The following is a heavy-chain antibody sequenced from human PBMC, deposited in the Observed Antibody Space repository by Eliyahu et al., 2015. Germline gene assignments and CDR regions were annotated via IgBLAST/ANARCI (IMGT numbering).Heavy chain of an antibody. CDR2: IHPDGSST. V-gene: IGHV3-74*01. CDR1: GFTFSTYW. J-gene: IGHJ4*02. CDR3: ARGGSGKYLPFDY. D-gene: IGHD1-26*01. Sequence: EVQLVESGGGLVQPGGSLRLSCAASGFTFSTYWMHWVRQGPGKGLVWVSHIHPDGSSTSYADSVKGRFTISRDNAKNTLYLQVNSLRVEDTAVYYCARGGSGKYLPFDYWGQGTLVTVSS.